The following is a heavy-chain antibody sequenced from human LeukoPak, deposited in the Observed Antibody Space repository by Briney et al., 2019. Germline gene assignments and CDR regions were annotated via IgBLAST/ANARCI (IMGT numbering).Heavy chain of an antibody. J-gene: IGHJ3*02. CDR3: AREDFWSGYSDAFDI. CDR2: INPSGGST. D-gene: IGHD3-3*01. V-gene: IGHV1-46*01. Sequence: ASVKVSCKASGYTFTSYYMHWVRQAPGQGLEWMGIINPSGGSTSYAQKFQGRVTMTRDTSTSTVYMELSSLRSEDTAVYYCAREDFWSGYSDAFDIWGQGTMVTVSS. CDR1: GYTFTSYY.